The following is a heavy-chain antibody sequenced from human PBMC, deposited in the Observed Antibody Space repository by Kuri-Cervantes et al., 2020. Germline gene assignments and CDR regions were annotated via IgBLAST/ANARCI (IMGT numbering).Heavy chain of an antibody. CDR2: IYHSGNT. J-gene: IGHJ4*02. Sequence: SETLSLTCTVSGYSISSGYYWGWIRQPPGKGLEWIGTIYHSGNTYYNPSLKSRVTISVDTSKNQFSLKLSSVTAADTAVYYCARSGSGSYYRYWGQGTLVTVSS. V-gene: IGHV4-38-2*02. CDR1: GYSISSGYY. CDR3: ARSGSGSYYRY. D-gene: IGHD3-10*01.